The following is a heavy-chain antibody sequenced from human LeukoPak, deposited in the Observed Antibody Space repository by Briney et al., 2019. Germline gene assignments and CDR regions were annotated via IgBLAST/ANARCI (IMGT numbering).Heavy chain of an antibody. CDR1: GFTFSSYA. CDR3: ARRLVGAKGFDD. V-gene: IGHV3-23*01. CDR2: ISGSGGST. D-gene: IGHD1-26*01. J-gene: IGHJ4*02. Sequence: GGSLRLSCAASGFTFSSYAMSWVRQAPGKGLEWVSAISGSGGSTYYADSVKGRFTISRDNSKNTLYLQMNSLGAEDTAVYYCARRLVGAKGFDDWGQGTLVTVSS.